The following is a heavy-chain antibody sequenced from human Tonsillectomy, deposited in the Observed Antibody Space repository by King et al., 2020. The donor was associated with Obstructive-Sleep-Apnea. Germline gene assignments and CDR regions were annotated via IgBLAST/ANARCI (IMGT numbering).Heavy chain of an antibody. CDR2: FSGRGAGT. CDR1: GFTFSSYA. Sequence: VQLVESGGGLVQPGGSLRLSCAASGFTFSSYAMSWVRQAPGKGLEWVSAFSGRGAGTYYADSVKGRFTISRDNSNNTQYLQMNSLRAEDTAVYYCAKARGGHSSYDSXXXWGQGTLVTVSS. CDR3: AKARGGHSSYDSXXX. V-gene: IGHV3-23*04. J-gene: IGHJ4*02. D-gene: IGHD5-12*01.